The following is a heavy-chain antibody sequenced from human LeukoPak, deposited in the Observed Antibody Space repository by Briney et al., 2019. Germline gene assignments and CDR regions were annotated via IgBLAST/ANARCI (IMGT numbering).Heavy chain of an antibody. J-gene: IGHJ6*02. V-gene: IGHV6-1*01. CDR3: ARAGQQLVMDV. CDR1: GDSVSSNSAA. Sequence: SQTLSLTCVISGDSVSSNSAAWYWIRQSPSRGLEWLGSTCYRSKWYHDYAVSVRSRITINPDTSKNQFSLQLNSVTPEDTAVYYCARAGQQLVMDVWGQGTTVTISS. D-gene: IGHD6-13*01. CDR2: TCYRSKWYH.